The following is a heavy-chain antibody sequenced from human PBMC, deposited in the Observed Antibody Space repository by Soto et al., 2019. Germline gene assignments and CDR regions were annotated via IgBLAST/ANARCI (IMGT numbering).Heavy chain of an antibody. D-gene: IGHD6-13*01. J-gene: IGHJ5*02. CDR1: GGSISSYY. CDR3: ARDLGIAAAPGNWFDP. CDR2: IYYSGST. V-gene: IGHV4-59*01. Sequence: KTSETLSLTCTVSGGSISSYYWSWIRQPPGKGLEWIGYIYYSGSTNYNPSLKSRVTISVDTSKNQFSLKLSSVTAADTAVYYCARDLGIAAAPGNWFDPWGQGTLVTVSS.